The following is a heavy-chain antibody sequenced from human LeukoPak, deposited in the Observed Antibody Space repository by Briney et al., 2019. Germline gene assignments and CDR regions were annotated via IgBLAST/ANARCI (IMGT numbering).Heavy chain of an antibody. CDR3: ARDYGDTYDAFDI. D-gene: IGHD4-17*01. Sequence: PGGSLRLSCAASGFTFSSYSMNWVRQAPGKGLEWVSYISSSSSTIYYADSVKGRFTISRDNAKNSLYLQMNSLRAEDTAVYYCARDYGDTYDAFDIWGQGTMVTVSS. CDR2: ISSSSSTI. V-gene: IGHV3-48*04. CDR1: GFTFSSYS. J-gene: IGHJ3*02.